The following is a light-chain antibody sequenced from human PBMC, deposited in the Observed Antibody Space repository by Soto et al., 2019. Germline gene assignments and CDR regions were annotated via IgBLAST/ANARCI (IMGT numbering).Light chain of an antibody. CDR2: DAS. J-gene: IGKJ1*01. Sequence: DIQMTQSPSTLSASIGDGVTITCRASQSVSGWLAWYQQTPGEAPKLLISDASKLENGVSSRFRGRGSGTEFTLSINSLQPEDSATYYCQQYNNFTWTLGLGTKGEV. CDR3: QQYNNFTWT. V-gene: IGKV1-5*01. CDR1: QSVSGW.